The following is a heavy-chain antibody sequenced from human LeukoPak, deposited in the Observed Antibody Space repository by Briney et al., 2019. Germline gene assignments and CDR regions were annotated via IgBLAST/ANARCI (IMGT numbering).Heavy chain of an antibody. D-gene: IGHD2-21*02. V-gene: IGHV1-69*13. J-gene: IGHJ6*02. CDR1: GGTFSSYA. CDR2: IIPIFGTA. Sequence: SVKVSCKASGGTFSSYAISWVRQAPGQGLEWMGGIIPIFGTANYAQKFQGRVTITADESTSTAYMELSSLRSEDTAVYYCARHDCGGGCYAPGYYYYGMDVWGQGTTVTVSS. CDR3: ARHDCGGGCYAPGYYYYGMDV.